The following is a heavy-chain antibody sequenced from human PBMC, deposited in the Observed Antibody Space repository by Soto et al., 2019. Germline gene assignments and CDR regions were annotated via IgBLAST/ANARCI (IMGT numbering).Heavy chain of an antibody. CDR1: GFTFDDYA. CDR3: AKAGYSSSWSIYYYYYIDV. V-gene: IGHV3-9*03. Sequence: EVQLVESGGGLIQPGRSLRLSCAASGFTFDDYAMHWVRQAPGKGLEWVSAISWNSGSIGYADSVKGRITISRDNAKNSLYLQMNSLRAEDMALYYCAKAGYSSSWSIYYYYYIDVWGKGTTVTVSS. D-gene: IGHD6-13*01. J-gene: IGHJ6*03. CDR2: ISWNSGSI.